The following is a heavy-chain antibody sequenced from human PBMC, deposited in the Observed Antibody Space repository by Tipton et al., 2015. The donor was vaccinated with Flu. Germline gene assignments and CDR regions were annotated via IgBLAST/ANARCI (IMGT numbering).Heavy chain of an antibody. CDR3: AREGVGNAFDI. D-gene: IGHD1-26*01. CDR1: GGSISSYY. V-gene: IGHV4-59*12. J-gene: IGHJ3*02. Sequence: TLSLTCTVSGGSISSYYWSWIRQPPGKGLEWIGYIYYSGSTYYNPSLRSRVTISVDTSKNQFSLKLSSVTAADTAVYYCAREGVGNAFDIWGQGTMVTVSS. CDR2: IYYSGST.